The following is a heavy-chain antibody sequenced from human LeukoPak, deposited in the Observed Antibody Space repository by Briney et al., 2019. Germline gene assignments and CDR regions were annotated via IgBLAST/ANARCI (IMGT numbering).Heavy chain of an antibody. V-gene: IGHV3-48*04. J-gene: IGHJ5*02. CDR2: ISSSSSTI. D-gene: IGHD2-21*02. Sequence: GGSLRLSCAASGFTFSSYSMNWFRQAPGKGLEWVSYISSSSSTIYYADSVKGRFTISRDNAKNSLYLQMNSLRAEDTAVYYCAKDRQVTAPLNWFDPWGQGTLVTVSS. CDR1: GFTFSSYS. CDR3: AKDRQVTAPLNWFDP.